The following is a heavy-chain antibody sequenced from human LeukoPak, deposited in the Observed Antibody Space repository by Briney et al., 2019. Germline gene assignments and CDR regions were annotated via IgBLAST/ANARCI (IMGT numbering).Heavy chain of an antibody. CDR3: AKDKGSSAPYYFDY. CDR1: GFTFSSYG. Sequence: GGFLRLSCAASGFTFSSYGMHWVRQAPGKGLEWVSFIRYDGSNKYYADSVKGRFTISRDNSKNTLYLQMNSLRAEDTAVYYCAKDKGSSAPYYFDYWGQGTLVTVSS. CDR2: IRYDGSNK. D-gene: IGHD6-6*01. V-gene: IGHV3-30*02. J-gene: IGHJ4*02.